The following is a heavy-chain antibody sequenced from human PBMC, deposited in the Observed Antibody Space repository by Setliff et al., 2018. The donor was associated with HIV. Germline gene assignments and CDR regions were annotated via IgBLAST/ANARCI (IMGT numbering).Heavy chain of an antibody. D-gene: IGHD5-12*01. J-gene: IGHJ4*02. CDR2: MSTYNGNT. CDR1: GYTFTSYG. Sequence: ASVKVSCKASGYTFTSYGISWVRQAPGQGLEWMGWMSTYNGNTNYAQKVQGRVTMTTDTSTSTAYMELGRLRSDDTAVYYCARSEGQWLRPEGALCDYWGQGTLVTVSS. CDR3: ARSEGQWLRPEGALCDY. V-gene: IGHV1-18*04.